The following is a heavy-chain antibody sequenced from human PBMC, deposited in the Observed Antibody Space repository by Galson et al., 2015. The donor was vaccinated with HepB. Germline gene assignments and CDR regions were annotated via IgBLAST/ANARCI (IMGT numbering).Heavy chain of an antibody. J-gene: IGHJ4*02. Sequence: VKVSCKVSGYTFSDQYMHWVRQAPGKGPEWMGLVDPEDGETKYAEKFQDRVTITADTSTDTAYMELNSLRSEDTAVYYCSTTYYGPGSTGDYWGQGTLVTVSS. CDR3: STTYYGPGSTGDY. V-gene: IGHV1-69-2*01. D-gene: IGHD3-10*01. CDR2: VDPEDGET. CDR1: GYTFSDQY.